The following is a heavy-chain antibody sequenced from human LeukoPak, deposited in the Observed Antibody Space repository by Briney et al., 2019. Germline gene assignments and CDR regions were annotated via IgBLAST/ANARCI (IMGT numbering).Heavy chain of an antibody. CDR1: GYTFASYG. CDR3: AKEIDRIILSNAFDV. D-gene: IGHD3-16*01. J-gene: IGHJ3*01. V-gene: IGHV3-23*01. Sequence: QPGGSLRLSCAASGYTFASYGMSWVRQAPGKGLEWVSTISISAASTYYADSVKGRFTISRDKSKSTLYLQMNSLRVEDTAVYYCAKEIDRIILSNAFDVWGQGAMVTVSS. CDR2: ISISAAST.